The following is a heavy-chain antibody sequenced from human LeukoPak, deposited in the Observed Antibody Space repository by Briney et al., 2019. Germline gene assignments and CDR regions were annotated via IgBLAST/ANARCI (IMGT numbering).Heavy chain of an antibody. CDR2: IFGSGGSA. J-gene: IGHJ4*02. D-gene: IGHD6-19*01. CDR3: GQTTAGYRSGRYPGRPVDY. V-gene: IGHV3-23*01. CDR1: GVTFGGYA. Sequence: PGESLRHSCAASGVTFGGYAMHWVRQAPGEGLEWVSGIFGSGGSAHYADYVKGRFTISRDHSKSTVYLQLDSLRVGDTGVYYSGQTTAGYRSGRYPGRPVDYWGQGTLVTVSS.